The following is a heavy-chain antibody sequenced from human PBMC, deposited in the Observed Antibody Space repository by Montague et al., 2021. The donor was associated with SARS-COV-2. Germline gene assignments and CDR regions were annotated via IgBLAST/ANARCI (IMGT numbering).Heavy chain of an antibody. D-gene: IGHD3-10*01. CDR3: ARVRYYGSGNSLGMDV. CDR1: GGSFSGYY. Sequence: SETLSLTCAVYGGSFSGYYWGWIRQPPGKGLEWIGEINHSGSTNYNPSLKSRVTISVDTSKNQFSLKLSSVTAADTAVYYWARVRYYGSGNSLGMDVWGQGTTVTVSS. CDR2: INHSGST. V-gene: IGHV4-34*01. J-gene: IGHJ6*02.